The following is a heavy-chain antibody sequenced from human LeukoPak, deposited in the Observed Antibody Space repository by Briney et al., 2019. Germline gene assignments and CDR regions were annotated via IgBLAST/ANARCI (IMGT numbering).Heavy chain of an antibody. CDR1: GFTFSSYA. Sequence: PGGSLRLSCAASGFTFSSYAMNWVRQAPGKGLEWVSYVSTTSSTTYYADSVRGRFTVSRDNAKNSLFLQMNSLRDEDTAVYYCARGETSLTSSLDYWGQGTLVTVPS. V-gene: IGHV3-48*02. J-gene: IGHJ4*02. CDR2: VSTTSSTT. CDR3: ARGETSLTSSLDY. D-gene: IGHD4-17*01.